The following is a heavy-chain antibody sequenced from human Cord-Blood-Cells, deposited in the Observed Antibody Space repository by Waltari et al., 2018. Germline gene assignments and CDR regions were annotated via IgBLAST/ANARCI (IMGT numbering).Heavy chain of an antibody. CDR3: ASLNYYYYYGMDV. CDR1: GGSFSGYY. J-gene: IGHJ6*02. CDR2: INHSGST. Sequence: QVQLQQWGAGLLKPSETLSLTCAVYGGSFSGYYWSWIRQPPGKGLEWIGEINHSGSTNYNPSLKSRVTISVDTSKNKFSLKLSSVTAADTAVYYCASLNYYYYYGMDVWGQGTTVTVSS. V-gene: IGHV4-34*01.